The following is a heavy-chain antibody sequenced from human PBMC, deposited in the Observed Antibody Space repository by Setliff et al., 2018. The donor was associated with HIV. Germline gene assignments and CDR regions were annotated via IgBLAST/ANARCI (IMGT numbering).Heavy chain of an antibody. CDR1: GGSISSFY. Sequence: NPSETLSLTCTVSGGSISSFYWSWIRQPPGKGPEWIGYINSSGRTNYNPSIKGRVTISLDTSKNRFSLKLNSVTAADTAVYYCARRFGEVYDWIDPWGQGTLVTVSS. D-gene: IGHD3-10*01. V-gene: IGHV4-4*09. J-gene: IGHJ5*02. CDR3: ARRFGEVYDWIDP. CDR2: INSSGRT.